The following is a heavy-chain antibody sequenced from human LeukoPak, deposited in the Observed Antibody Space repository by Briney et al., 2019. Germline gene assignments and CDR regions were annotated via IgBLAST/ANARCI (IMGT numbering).Heavy chain of an antibody. J-gene: IGHJ3*02. V-gene: IGHV1-8*03. CDR2: MNPNSGNT. Sequence: ASVKVSCKASGYTFTSYDINWVRQATGQGLEWMGWMNPNSGNTGYAQKFQGRVTITRNASISTAYMELSSLRSEDTAVYYCAREEYDDAFDIWGQGTMVTVSS. CDR1: GYTFTSYD. CDR3: AREEYDDAFDI. D-gene: IGHD2-2*01.